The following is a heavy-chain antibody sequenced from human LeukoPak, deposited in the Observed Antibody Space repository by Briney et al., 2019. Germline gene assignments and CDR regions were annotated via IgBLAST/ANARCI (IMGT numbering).Heavy chain of an antibody. J-gene: IGHJ6*02. Sequence: GGSLRLSCAASGFTVSSNYMSWVRQAPGKGLEWVLVIYSGGSTYYADSVKGRFTISRDNSKNTLYLQMNSLRAEDTAVYYCARVVSSGWYSPYYYYYYGMDVWGQGTTVTVSS. CDR1: GFTVSSNY. CDR2: IYSGGST. D-gene: IGHD6-19*01. V-gene: IGHV3-53*01. CDR3: ARVVSSGWYSPYYYYYYGMDV.